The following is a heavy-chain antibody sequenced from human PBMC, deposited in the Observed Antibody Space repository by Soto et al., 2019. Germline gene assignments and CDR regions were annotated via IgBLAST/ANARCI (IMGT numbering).Heavy chain of an antibody. J-gene: IGHJ6*02. CDR3: ARRGAAAVYYGMDV. D-gene: IGHD6-13*01. V-gene: IGHV4-39*01. Sequence: QLQLQESGPGLVKPSETLSLTCTVSGGSISSSSYYWGWIRQPPGKGLEWIGSIYYSGSTYYNPSLKSRVTISVDTSKNQFSLKLSSVTAADTAVYYCARRGAAAVYYGMDVWGQGTTVTVSS. CDR2: IYYSGST. CDR1: GGSISSSSYY.